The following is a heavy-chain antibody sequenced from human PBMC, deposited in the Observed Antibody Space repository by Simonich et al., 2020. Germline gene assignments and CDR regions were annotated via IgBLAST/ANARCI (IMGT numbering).Heavy chain of an antibody. CDR3: ARGLRVAAAGTAFQH. CDR2: INHSGST. J-gene: IGHJ1*01. CDR1: GGSFSGYY. D-gene: IGHD6-13*01. V-gene: IGHV4-34*01. Sequence: QVQLQQWGAGLLKPSETLSLTCAVYGGSFSGYYWSWIRQPPGKGLGWIGEINHSGSTHYNPSLKSRCTISVDTSKNQFSLKLSSVTAADTAVYYCARGLRVAAAGTAFQHWGQGTLVTVSS.